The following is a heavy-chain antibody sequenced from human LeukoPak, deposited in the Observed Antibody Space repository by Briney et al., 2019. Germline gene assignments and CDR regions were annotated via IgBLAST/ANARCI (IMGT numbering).Heavy chain of an antibody. J-gene: IGHJ4*02. Sequence: PGGSLRLSCAASGFTFSSYGMHWVRQAPGKGLEWVAFIRYDGSNKYYADSVKGRFTISRDNSKNTLYLQMNSLRAEDTAVYYCAKDLATAAPGAYFDYWGQGTLVTVSS. V-gene: IGHV3-30*02. D-gene: IGHD1-26*01. CDR2: IRYDGSNK. CDR1: GFTFSSYG. CDR3: AKDLATAAPGAYFDY.